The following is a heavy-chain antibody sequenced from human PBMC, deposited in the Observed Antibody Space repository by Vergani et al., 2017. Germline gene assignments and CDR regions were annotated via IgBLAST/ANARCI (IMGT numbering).Heavy chain of an antibody. V-gene: IGHV1-69-2*01. CDR1: GYTFTDHY. CDR2: VDPEDGET. CDR3: ATPQTVTTGGREV. Sequence: EVQLVQSGAEVKKPGATIKISCKVSGYTFTDHYMHWVKQAPGKGLEWMGLVDPEDGETIYAEKFKGRVTIAADTSTDTAHLELSSLRSEDTAVYYCATPQTVTTGGREVWGQGTTVIVSS. J-gene: IGHJ6*02. D-gene: IGHD4-17*01.